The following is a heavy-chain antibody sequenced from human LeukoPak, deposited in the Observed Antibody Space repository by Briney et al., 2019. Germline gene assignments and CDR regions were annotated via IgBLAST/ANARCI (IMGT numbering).Heavy chain of an antibody. CDR2: IIPIFGTA. Sequence: SVKVSCKASGGTFSSYAISWVRQAPGQGLEWMGVIIPIFGTANYAQKFQGRVTMTRDTSTSTVYMELSSLRSEDTAVYYCARALSVGAASNDYWGQGTLVTVSS. V-gene: IGHV1-69*05. D-gene: IGHD1-26*01. J-gene: IGHJ4*02. CDR1: GGTFSSYA. CDR3: ARALSVGAASNDY.